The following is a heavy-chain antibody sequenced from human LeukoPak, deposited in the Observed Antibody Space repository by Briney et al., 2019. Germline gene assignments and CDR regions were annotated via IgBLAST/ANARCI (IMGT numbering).Heavy chain of an antibody. J-gene: IGHJ4*02. CDR1: GFTFSSYS. V-gene: IGHV3-48*01. Sequence: QTGGSLRLSCAASGFTFSSYSMNWVRQAPGKGLEWVSYISSSSSTIYYADSVKGRFTISRDNAKNSLYLQMNSLRAEDTAVYYCARGLILEWLPSYYFDYWGQGILVTVSS. CDR3: ARGLILEWLPSYYFDY. CDR2: ISSSSSTI. D-gene: IGHD2-15*01.